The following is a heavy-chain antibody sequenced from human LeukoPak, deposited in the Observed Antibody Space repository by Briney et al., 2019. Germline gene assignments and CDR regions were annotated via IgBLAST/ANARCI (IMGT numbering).Heavy chain of an antibody. CDR1: GFTFSSYS. D-gene: IGHD4-17*01. Sequence: TGGSLRLSCAASGFTFSSYSMNWVRQAPGKELEWMSPISNSRSYIYYADSVKGRFTISRDNAKNSLYLQMNSLRAEDTAVYFCAREISYGDYPSGDAFDNWGQGTMVTVSS. CDR2: ISNSRSYI. J-gene: IGHJ3*02. V-gene: IGHV3-21*01. CDR3: AREISYGDYPSGDAFDN.